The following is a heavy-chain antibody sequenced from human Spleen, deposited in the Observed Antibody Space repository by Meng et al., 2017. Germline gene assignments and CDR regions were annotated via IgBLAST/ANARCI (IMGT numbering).Heavy chain of an antibody. CDR1: GFTFSDYY. Sequence: QEQLDEPGGGLVKHGGSLRLSCAASGFTFSDYYMSWVRQAPGKGLEWLSYISSGGNSIYYADSVKGRFIISRDNAKNSLYLQMNSLRAEDTAIYYCASENWRLFDYWGQGTLVTVSS. CDR2: ISSGGNSI. D-gene: IGHD1-1*01. CDR3: ASENWRLFDY. J-gene: IGHJ4*02. V-gene: IGHV3-11*01.